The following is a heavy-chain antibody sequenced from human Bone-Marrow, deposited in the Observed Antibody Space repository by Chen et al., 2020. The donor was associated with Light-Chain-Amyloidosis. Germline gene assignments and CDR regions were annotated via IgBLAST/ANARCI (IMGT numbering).Heavy chain of an antibody. CDR2: TYYRSKWYN. D-gene: IGHD2-2*01. Sequence: QVQLQQSGPGLVKPSQTLSLTCAISGDSFSSNSAAWNWIRQSPSRGLEWLGRTYYRSKWYNDYAVSVKSRITINPDTSKNQFSLQLNSVTPEDTAVYYCARVPYCSSTSCYDYYYYGMDVWGQGTTVTVSS. CDR1: GDSFSSNSAA. CDR3: ARVPYCSSTSCYDYYYYGMDV. J-gene: IGHJ6*02. V-gene: IGHV6-1*01.